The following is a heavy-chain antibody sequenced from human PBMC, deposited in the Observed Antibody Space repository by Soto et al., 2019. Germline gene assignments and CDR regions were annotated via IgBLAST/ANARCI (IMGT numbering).Heavy chain of an antibody. CDR3: AREGFGELPPSYYDYGMDV. CDR1: GCTFSSYA. CDR2: ISAYNGNT. J-gene: IGHJ6*02. V-gene: IGHV1-18*01. D-gene: IGHD3-10*01. Sequence: ASVKVSCKASGCTFSSYAISWVRQAPGQGLEWMGWISAYNGNTNYAQKLQGRVTMTTDTSTSTAYMELRSLRSDDKAVYYCAREGFGELPPSYYDYGMDVWGQGTTVTVSS.